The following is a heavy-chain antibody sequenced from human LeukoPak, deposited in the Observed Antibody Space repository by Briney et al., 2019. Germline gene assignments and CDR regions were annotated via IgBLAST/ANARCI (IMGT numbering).Heavy chain of an antibody. CDR1: GFTFSNYA. CDR2: ISYDGSNK. V-gene: IGHV3-30*04. J-gene: IGHJ4*02. D-gene: IGHD2-2*01. Sequence: GRSLRLSCAASGFTFSNYAMHWVRQAPGKGLEWVAVISYDGSNKDYADFVKGRFTISRDNSKNTLYLQMNSLRAEDTAVYYCAKDALGYCSSTSCYGDYWGQGTLVTVSS. CDR3: AKDALGYCSSTSCYGDY.